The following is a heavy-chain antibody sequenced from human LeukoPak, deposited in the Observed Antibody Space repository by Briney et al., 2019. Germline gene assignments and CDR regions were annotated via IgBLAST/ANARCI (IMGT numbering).Heavy chain of an antibody. CDR2: IYHSGST. CDR3: ARVKINSSGKRGHFDY. Sequence: SETLSLTCTVSGYSISSGYYWGWIRQPPGKGLEWIGSIYHSGSTYYNPSLKSRVTISVDTSKNQFSLKLSSVTAADTAVYYCARVKINSSGKRGHFDYWGQGTLVTVSS. J-gene: IGHJ4*02. D-gene: IGHD6-19*01. V-gene: IGHV4-38-2*02. CDR1: GYSISSGYY.